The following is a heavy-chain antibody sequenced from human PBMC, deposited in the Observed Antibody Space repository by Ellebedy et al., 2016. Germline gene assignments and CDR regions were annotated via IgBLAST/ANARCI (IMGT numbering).Heavy chain of an antibody. D-gene: IGHD3-9*01. V-gene: IGHV3-13*01. CDR1: GFTFSNSD. J-gene: IGHJ2*01. CDR3: AREVSDVLTGGWDLDL. Sequence: GESLKISCAASGFTFSNSDMHWVRQGAGEGLEWVSAIGLADDTYYSGSVKGRFTISRDDAKDSLYLQMNSLRAGDTGVYYCAREVSDVLTGGWDLDLWGRGTLVTVSS. CDR2: IGLADDT.